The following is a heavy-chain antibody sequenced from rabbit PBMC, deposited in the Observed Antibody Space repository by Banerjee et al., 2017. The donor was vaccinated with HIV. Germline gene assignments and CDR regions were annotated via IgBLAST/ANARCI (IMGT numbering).Heavy chain of an antibody. CDR2: IYASSSGST. J-gene: IGHJ4*01. V-gene: IGHV1S40*01. Sequence: QSLEESGGDLVKPGASLTLTCTASGFSFSSSYYICWVRQAPGKGLEWIACIYASSSGSTYYASWAKGRFTISKTSSTTVTLQMTSLTAADTATYFCARGAGGSMYRMNLWGPGTLVTVS. CDR3: ARGAGGSMYRMNL. CDR1: GFSFSSSYY. D-gene: IGHD8-1*01.